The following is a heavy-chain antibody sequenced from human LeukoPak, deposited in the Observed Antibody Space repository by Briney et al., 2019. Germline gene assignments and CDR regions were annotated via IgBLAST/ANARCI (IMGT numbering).Heavy chain of an antibody. CDR1: GFTFSSYA. CDR2: ISSNRGST. V-gene: IGHV3-64*01. J-gene: IGHJ3*02. CDR3: ARAHGRFCSSTSCYPEDAFDI. D-gene: IGHD2-2*01. Sequence: GGSLRLSCAASGFTFSSYAMHWVRQAPGKGLEYVSAISSNRGSTYYANSVKGRFTISRDNSKNTLYLQMGSLRAEDMAVYYCARAHGRFCSSTSCYPEDAFDIWGQGTMVTVSS.